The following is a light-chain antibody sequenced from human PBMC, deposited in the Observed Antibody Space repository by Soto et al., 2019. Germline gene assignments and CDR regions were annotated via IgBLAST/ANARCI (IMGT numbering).Light chain of an antibody. Sequence: DIQMTQSPSSLSASVGDRVTITCRASQSISSYLNWYQQKPGKAPKLLIYAASSLQSGVPSRFSGSGSGIDFTLTISSLQPEDYATYYCQQSYSTFPWTFGQGTKVEIK. CDR2: AAS. CDR1: QSISSY. V-gene: IGKV1-39*01. J-gene: IGKJ1*01. CDR3: QQSYSTFPWT.